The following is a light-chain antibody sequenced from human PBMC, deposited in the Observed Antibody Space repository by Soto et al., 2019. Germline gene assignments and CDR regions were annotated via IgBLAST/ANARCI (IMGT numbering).Light chain of an antibody. V-gene: IGKV3-20*01. J-gene: IGKJ2*01. Sequence: EIVLMQSPGTLSLSPGERATLFCRASQSMKRRYLAWYQQKPGQAPRSLIYAASNRATGIPDRFSGSGSGTDFSLTISRLEPEDFAVYYCHQYDNTPQTFGQGTKVEIK. CDR3: HQYDNTPQT. CDR2: AAS. CDR1: QSMKRRY.